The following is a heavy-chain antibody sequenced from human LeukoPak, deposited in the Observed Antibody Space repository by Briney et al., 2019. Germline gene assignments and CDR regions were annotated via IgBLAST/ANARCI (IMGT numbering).Heavy chain of an antibody. CDR1: GGSFSGYC. CDR3: ARGLGYCSSTSCYRAPNWFDP. V-gene: IGHV4-34*01. Sequence: SETLSLTCAVYGGSFSGYCWSWIRQPPGKGLEWIGEINHSGSTNYNPSLKSRVTISVDTSKNQFSLKLSSVTAADTAVYYCARGLGYCSSTSCYRAPNWFDPWGQGTLVTVSS. CDR2: INHSGST. J-gene: IGHJ5*02. D-gene: IGHD2-2*01.